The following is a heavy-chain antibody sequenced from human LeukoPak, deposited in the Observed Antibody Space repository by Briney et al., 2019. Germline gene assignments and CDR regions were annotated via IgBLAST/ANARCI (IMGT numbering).Heavy chain of an antibody. CDR2: ISTSSSYI. CDR3: ARGYSSGWYDC. V-gene: IGHV3-21*01. CDR1: GFTFSSFS. D-gene: IGHD6-19*01. J-gene: IGHJ5*01. Sequence: PGGSLRLSCAASGFTFSSFSMNWVRQAPGKGLEWVSSISTSSSYIYYADSVKGRFTISRDNAKTSLYLQMNSLRAEDTAVYYCARGYSSGWYDCWGQGTLVTVSS.